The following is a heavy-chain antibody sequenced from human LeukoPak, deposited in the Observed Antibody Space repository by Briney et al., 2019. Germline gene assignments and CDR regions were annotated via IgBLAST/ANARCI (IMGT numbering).Heavy chain of an antibody. Sequence: SETLSLTCTVSGYSISSGYYWGWIRQPPGKGLEWIGSIYHSGSTYYNPSLKSRVTISVDTSKNQFSLKLSSVTAADTAVYYCARDEAYYYDSSGSYAFDIWGQGTMVTVSS. CDR1: GYSISSGYY. CDR2: IYHSGST. V-gene: IGHV4-38-2*02. CDR3: ARDEAYYYDSSGSYAFDI. J-gene: IGHJ3*02. D-gene: IGHD3-22*01.